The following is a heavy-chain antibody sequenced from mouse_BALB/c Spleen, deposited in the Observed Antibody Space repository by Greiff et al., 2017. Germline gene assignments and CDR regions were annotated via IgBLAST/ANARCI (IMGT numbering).Heavy chain of an antibody. Sequence: VQLKESGGGLVKPGGSLKLSCAASGFTFSSYAMSWVRQSPEKRLEWVAEISSGGSYTYYPDTVTGRFTISRDNAKNTLYLEMSSLRSEDTAMYYCARGGQLGLRNAMDYWGQGTSVTVSS. V-gene: IGHV5-9-4*01. CDR1: GFTFSSYA. CDR3: ARGGQLGLRNAMDY. J-gene: IGHJ4*01. CDR2: ISSGGSYT. D-gene: IGHD3-1*01.